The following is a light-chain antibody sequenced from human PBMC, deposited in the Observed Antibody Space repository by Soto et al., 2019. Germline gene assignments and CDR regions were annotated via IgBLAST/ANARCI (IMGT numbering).Light chain of an antibody. Sequence: ETVLTQSPGTLSLSPGERATLSCRASHIVGSSHLAWYQQKPGQAPRLLIYGASSRATGVPDRFSGSGSGPDFTLTISRLEPEDSAVYYCQQYVGWTFGQGTKVEI. CDR2: GAS. CDR3: QQYVGWT. CDR1: HIVGSSH. J-gene: IGKJ1*01. V-gene: IGKV3-20*01.